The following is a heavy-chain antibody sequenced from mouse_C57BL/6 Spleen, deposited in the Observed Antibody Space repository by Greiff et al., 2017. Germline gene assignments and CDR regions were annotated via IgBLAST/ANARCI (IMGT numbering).Heavy chain of an antibody. CDR3: ARYDYDHYYAMDY. D-gene: IGHD2-4*01. Sequence: VQLVESGAELARPGASVKLSCKASGYTFTSYGISWVKQRTGQGLEWIGEIYPRSGNTYYNEKFKGKATLTADKSSSTAYMELRSLTSEDSAVYFCARYDYDHYYAMDYWGQGTSVTVSS. J-gene: IGHJ4*01. CDR2: IYPRSGNT. CDR1: GYTFTSYG. V-gene: IGHV1-81*01.